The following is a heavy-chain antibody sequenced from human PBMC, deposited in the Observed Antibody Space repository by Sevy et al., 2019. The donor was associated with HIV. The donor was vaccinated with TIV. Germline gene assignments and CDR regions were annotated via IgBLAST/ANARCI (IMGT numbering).Heavy chain of an antibody. D-gene: IGHD3-22*01. CDR2: ISYNGSNT. V-gene: IGHV3-30*04. J-gene: IGHJ4*02. Sequence: GGSLRLSCAASGFTFSTYAMHWVRQAPGKGLEWVAVISYNGSNTYYADSLKGRFTISRDIYKDTRYLQMNSLRAEDTAMNFCARDGGYDIRGYDQSNYWGQGTLVTVSS. CDR1: GFTFSTYA. CDR3: ARDGGYDIRGYDQSNY.